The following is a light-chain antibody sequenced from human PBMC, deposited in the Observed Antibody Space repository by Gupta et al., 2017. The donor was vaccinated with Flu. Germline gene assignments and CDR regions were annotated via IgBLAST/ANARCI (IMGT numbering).Light chain of an antibody. CDR3: SSKAGTNNWV. CDR2: EVT. J-gene: IGLJ3*02. V-gene: IGLV2-8*01. CDR1: SSDVGGYNF. Sequence: QSALTQPPSASGSPGQSVTIPCTGTSSDVGGYNFVSWYQQYPGKAPKVIIYEVTKRPSGVPDRFSGSKSGNTASLTVSGLQAEDEADYYCSSKAGTNNWVFGGRTKVTVL.